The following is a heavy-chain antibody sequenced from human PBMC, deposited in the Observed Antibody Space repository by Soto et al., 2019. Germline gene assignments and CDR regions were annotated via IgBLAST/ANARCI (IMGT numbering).Heavy chain of an antibody. J-gene: IGHJ4*02. CDR2: IYWDDDE. CDR1: GFSLTTRGVG. Sequence: SGPTLVNPTQTLTLTCTFSGFSLTTRGVGVGWIRQPPGKALEWLALIYWDDDEGYSPSLKSRLTITKDTPKNQVVLTMINMDPVDTATYYCAHRPRGYSYHFDYWGQGTLVTVSS. V-gene: IGHV2-5*02. D-gene: IGHD5-18*01. CDR3: AHRPRGYSYHFDY.